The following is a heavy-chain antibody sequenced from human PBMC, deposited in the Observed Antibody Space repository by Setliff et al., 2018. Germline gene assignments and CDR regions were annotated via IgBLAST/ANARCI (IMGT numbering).Heavy chain of an antibody. CDR3: ARARAVGGLIAGWDS. V-gene: IGHV3-53*04. J-gene: IGHJ4*02. D-gene: IGHD3-3*01. CDR2: IYSGGTT. CDR1: GFSVGSTY. Sequence: LSLSCEASGFSVGSTYMIWVRQAPGKWPEWVSVIYSGGTTDYVDSLRGRFTISRHNGKNTVYLQLNSLRPEDTAVYFCARARAVGGLIAGWDSWGQGTLVTVSS.